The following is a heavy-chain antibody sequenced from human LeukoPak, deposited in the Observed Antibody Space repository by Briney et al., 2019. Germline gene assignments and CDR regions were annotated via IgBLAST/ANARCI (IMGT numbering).Heavy chain of an antibody. V-gene: IGHV4-59*01. CDR1: GGSISSYY. CDR3: ARGGASGYYYD. Sequence: SETLSLTYTVSGGSISSYYWSWIRQPPGKGLEWIGYIYYSGSTNYNPSLKSRVTISVDTSKNQFSLKLSSVTAADTAVYYCARGGASGYYYDWGQGTLVTVSS. D-gene: IGHD3-22*01. CDR2: IYYSGST. J-gene: IGHJ4*02.